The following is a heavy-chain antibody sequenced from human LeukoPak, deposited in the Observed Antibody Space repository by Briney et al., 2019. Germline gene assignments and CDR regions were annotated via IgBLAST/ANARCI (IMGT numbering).Heavy chain of an antibody. Sequence: ASVKVSCKASGYTFTSYAMHWVRQAPGHRLEWMGWINAGNGNTKYSQKFQGRVTITRDTSASTAYMELSSLRSEDTAVYYCARGIVVVTAPGFDYWGQGTLVTVSS. J-gene: IGHJ4*02. D-gene: IGHD2-21*02. CDR2: INAGNGNT. CDR3: ARGIVVVTAPGFDY. V-gene: IGHV1-3*01. CDR1: GYTFTSYA.